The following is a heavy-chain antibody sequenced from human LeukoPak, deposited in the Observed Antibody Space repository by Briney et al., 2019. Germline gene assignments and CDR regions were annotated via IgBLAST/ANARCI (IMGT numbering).Heavy chain of an antibody. V-gene: IGHV4-4*09. Sequence: SETLSLTCTVSVGSISSYYWSWIRQPPGKGLEWIGYIYTSGSTNYNPSLKSRVTISVDTSKNQFSLKLSSVTAADTAVYYCARQRIVGALFDYWGQGTLVTVSS. CDR1: VGSISSYY. CDR2: IYTSGST. CDR3: ARQRIVGALFDY. J-gene: IGHJ4*02. D-gene: IGHD1-26*01.